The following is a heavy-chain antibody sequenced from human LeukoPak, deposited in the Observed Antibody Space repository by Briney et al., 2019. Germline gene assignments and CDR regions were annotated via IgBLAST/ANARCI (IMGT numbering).Heavy chain of an antibody. CDR1: GDSISNSNW. CDR3: ARRQLWRNAFDI. D-gene: IGHD5-18*01. J-gene: IGHJ3*02. Sequence: PSGTLSLTCAVSGDSISNSNWWTWIRQPPGKGLEWIGEVYPSGSTNYNPSLKSRVTISVDTSKNQFSLKLSSVTAADTAVYYCARRQLWRNAFDIWGQGTMVTVSS. CDR2: VYPSGST. V-gene: IGHV4-4*02.